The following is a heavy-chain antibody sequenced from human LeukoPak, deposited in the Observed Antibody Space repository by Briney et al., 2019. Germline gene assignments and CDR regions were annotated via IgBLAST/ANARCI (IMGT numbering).Heavy chain of an antibody. D-gene: IGHD3-22*01. J-gene: IGHJ6*02. CDR1: GFTFSSYA. V-gene: IGHV3-23*01. CDR2: ISGSGGST. Sequence: GGSLRLSCAASGFTFSSYAMSWVRQAPGKGLEWVSAISGSGGSTYYADSVKGRFTISRDNSKNTLYLQMNSLRAEDTAVYYCAKGPDYYDSSGYCWRDYYGMDVWGQGTTVTVSS. CDR3: AKGPDYYDSSGYCWRDYYGMDV.